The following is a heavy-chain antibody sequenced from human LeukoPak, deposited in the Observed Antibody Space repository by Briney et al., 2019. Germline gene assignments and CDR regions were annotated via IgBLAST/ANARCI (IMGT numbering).Heavy chain of an antibody. CDR2: SSSSGSRI. J-gene: IGHJ4*02. Sequence: GGSLRLSCAASGFTFTNYEMNWVRQAPGKGLKWISYSSSSGSRIYYADSVKGRFTISRDTSRSTLYLQMNSLRAEDAAVYYCAKAPVTSCRGAFCYPFDYWGQGTLVTVSS. D-gene: IGHD2-15*01. CDR3: AKAPVTSCRGAFCYPFDY. CDR1: GFTFTNYE. V-gene: IGHV3-48*03.